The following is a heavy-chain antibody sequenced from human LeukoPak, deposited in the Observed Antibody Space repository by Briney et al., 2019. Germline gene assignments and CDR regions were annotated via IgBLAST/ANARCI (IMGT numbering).Heavy chain of an antibody. J-gene: IGHJ4*02. D-gene: IGHD6-13*01. Sequence: ASVKVSCKASGYTFTSYGISWVRQAPGQGLEWMGWISAYNGNTNYAQKLQGRVTMTTDTSTSTAYMELRSLRSDDTAVYYCARDKGLIAAAEYFDYWGQGTLVTVSS. V-gene: IGHV1-18*01. CDR2: ISAYNGNT. CDR3: ARDKGLIAAAEYFDY. CDR1: GYTFTSYG.